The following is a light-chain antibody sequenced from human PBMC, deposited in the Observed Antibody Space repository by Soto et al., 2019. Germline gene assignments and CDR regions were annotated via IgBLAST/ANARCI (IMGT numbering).Light chain of an antibody. V-gene: IGKV3-20*01. CDR3: QQYESSPLT. J-gene: IGKJ4*01. Sequence: EIVLTQSPDTLSLSPGERATLSCRASQSVSSSFLAWYHQKPGQAPRLLTYRASSRATGIPDRFTGSGSGTDFPLTISRLEPEDFAVYYCQQYESSPLTFGGGTKVEIK. CDR1: QSVSSSF. CDR2: RAS.